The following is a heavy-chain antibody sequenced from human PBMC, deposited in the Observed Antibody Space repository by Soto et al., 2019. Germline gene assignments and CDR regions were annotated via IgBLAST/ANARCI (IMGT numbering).Heavy chain of an antibody. Sequence: SETLSLTCTVSGGSINTFYWSWVRQPAGKXLEWIGRIVSSGSTSFNPSLESRVAMSVDTSKNHFSLNLSSVTAADMAVYYCAREPSYSLYHFAPGIQLWSFDFLGPRALVTVSS. CDR3: AREPSYSLYHFAPGIQLWSFDF. CDR1: GGSINTFY. D-gene: IGHD5-18*01. J-gene: IGHJ4*02. CDR2: IVSSGST. V-gene: IGHV4-4*07.